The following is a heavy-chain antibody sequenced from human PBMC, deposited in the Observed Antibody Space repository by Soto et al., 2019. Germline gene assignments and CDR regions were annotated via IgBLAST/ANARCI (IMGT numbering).Heavy chain of an antibody. CDR1: GFSVSNNY. D-gene: IGHD3-10*01. CDR3: ATDYGSEAYLGQ. J-gene: IGHJ4*02. Sequence: EVRLVESGGGLVQPGGSLKLSCAASGFSVSNNYMAWVRQAPGKALEWVSVIYGGGTIFYADSVRGRFIISRDSSNNTLYLQMNSLRAEDAAKYFCATDYGSEAYLGQWGQGTRVDVSS. CDR2: IYGGGTI. V-gene: IGHV3-66*01.